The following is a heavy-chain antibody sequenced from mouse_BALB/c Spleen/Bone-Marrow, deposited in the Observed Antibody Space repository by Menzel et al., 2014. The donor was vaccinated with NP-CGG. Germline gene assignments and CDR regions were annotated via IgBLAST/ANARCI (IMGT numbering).Heavy chain of an antibody. V-gene: IGHV14-3*02. CDR3: ASYVYGYYFDY. CDR1: GFNIKDTY. CDR2: IDPANVNT. Sequence: EVKLMESGAELVKPGASVKLSCTASGFNIKDTYMHWVKQRPEQSLEWIGRIDPANVNTKYDPKFQGKATITADTSSNTAYLQLSSLTSEDTAVYYCASYVYGYYFDYWGQGTTLTVSS. J-gene: IGHJ2*01. D-gene: IGHD1-1*01.